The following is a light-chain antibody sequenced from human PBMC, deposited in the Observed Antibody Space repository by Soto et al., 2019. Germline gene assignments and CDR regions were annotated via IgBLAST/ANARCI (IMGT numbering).Light chain of an antibody. CDR2: DVS. Sequence: QSALTQPASVSGSPGQSITISCTGTSSDVGGYNYVSWYQQYPGKAPKLMINDVSNRPSGVSNRFSGSKSGNTASLTISGLQAEDEAVYYCSSFTSSSTLVFGGGTKLTVL. CDR3: SSFTSSSTLV. J-gene: IGLJ2*01. CDR1: SSDVGGYNY. V-gene: IGLV2-14*01.